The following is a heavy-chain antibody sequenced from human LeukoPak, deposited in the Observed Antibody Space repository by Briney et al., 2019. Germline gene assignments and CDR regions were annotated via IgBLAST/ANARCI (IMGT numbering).Heavy chain of an antibody. J-gene: IGHJ4*02. D-gene: IGHD3-3*01. CDR2: INHNGST. CDR3: ARGQSTIFGVVSTFDY. CDR1: GGSFSGYY. V-gene: IGHV4-34*01. Sequence: SETLSLTCAVYGGSFSGYYWSWIRQPPGKGLEWIGEINHNGSTNYNPSLKSRVTISVDTSKNQFSLKLSSVTAADTAVYYCARGQSTIFGVVSTFDYWGQGTLVTVSS.